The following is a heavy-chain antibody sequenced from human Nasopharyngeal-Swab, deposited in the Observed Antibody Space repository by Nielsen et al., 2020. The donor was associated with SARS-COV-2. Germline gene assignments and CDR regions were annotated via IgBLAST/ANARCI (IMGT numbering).Heavy chain of an antibody. CDR1: GGSISSYY. J-gene: IGHJ4*02. D-gene: IGHD6-6*01. CDR3: AGSSNETFDY. V-gene: IGHV4-59*01. Sequence: SETLSLTCTVSGGSISSYYWSWIRQPPGKGLEWIGYIYYSGSTNYNPSLKSRVTISVDTSKNQFSLKLSSVTAAATAVYYCAGSSNETFDYWGQGTLVTVSS. CDR2: IYYSGST.